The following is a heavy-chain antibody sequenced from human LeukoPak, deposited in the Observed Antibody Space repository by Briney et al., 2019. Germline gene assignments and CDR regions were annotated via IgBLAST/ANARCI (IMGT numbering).Heavy chain of an antibody. Sequence: SETLSLTCAVCGGSFSGYYWSWFRQPPGKGLEWIGEINHSGSTNYNPSLTSRVTISVDTSKNQFSLKLSSVTAADTAVYYCASLTLDTEMWYFDYWGQGTLVTVSS. CDR3: ASLTLDTEMWYFDY. CDR1: GGSFSGYY. CDR2: INHSGST. D-gene: IGHD5-18*01. J-gene: IGHJ4*02. V-gene: IGHV4-34*01.